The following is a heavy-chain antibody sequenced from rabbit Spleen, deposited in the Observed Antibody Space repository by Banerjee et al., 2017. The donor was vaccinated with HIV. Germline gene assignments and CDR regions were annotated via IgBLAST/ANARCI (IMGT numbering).Heavy chain of an antibody. CDR1: GLSLSDKDV. CDR3: ARDTSSSFSSYGMDL. CDR2: IYGGGTNGAT. Sequence: QSLEESGGGLVKPEGSLTLTCKGSGLSLSDKDVMCWVRQAPGKGLEWIACIYGGGTNGATYYATWAKGRFTVSKSASTTVTLQMTSLTAADTATYFCARDTSSSFSSYGMDLWGPGTLVTVS. J-gene: IGHJ6*01. D-gene: IGHD1-1*01. V-gene: IGHV1S40*01.